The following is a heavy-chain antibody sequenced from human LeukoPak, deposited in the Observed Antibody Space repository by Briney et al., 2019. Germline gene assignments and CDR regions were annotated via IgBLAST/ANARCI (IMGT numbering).Heavy chain of an antibody. D-gene: IGHD3-3*01. V-gene: IGHV3-15*01. Sequence: GGSLRLSCAASGFTFSNAWMSWLRQAPWKGLEWVGRIKTKTDGGTTDYAAPVKGRFTISRDDSKNTLYLQMNSLRAEDTAVYYCAKFHLHPRFLEEPWGQGTLVTVSS. CDR3: AKFHLHPRFLEEP. J-gene: IGHJ5*02. CDR2: IKTKTDGGTT. CDR1: GFTFSNAW.